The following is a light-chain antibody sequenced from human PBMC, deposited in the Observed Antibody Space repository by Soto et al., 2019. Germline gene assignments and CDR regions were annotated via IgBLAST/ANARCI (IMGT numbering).Light chain of an antibody. CDR3: QHYNSYSEA. J-gene: IGKJ1*01. CDR2: DAS. V-gene: IGKV1-5*01. CDR1: QSINSW. Sequence: DIQMTQSPSTLSASVGDRVTITCRASQSINSWLAWYQQKPGKPPKLLIYDASSLESGVPSRFSGSGSGTQFTLTISTLQPDDSATYYCQHYNSYSEAFGQGTKV.